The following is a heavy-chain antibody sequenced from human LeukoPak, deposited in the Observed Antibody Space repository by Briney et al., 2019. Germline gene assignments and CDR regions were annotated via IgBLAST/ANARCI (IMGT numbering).Heavy chain of an antibody. Sequence: SQTLSLTCSVSGGSISAGNYYWSWIRQPAGKGLEWIGRIYTTGYTNYNPSLKNRITISLDTSESRFSLRLTSVTAADTALYFCARSPMARHAFDFWGQGTMVTVSS. CDR2: IYTTGYT. CDR1: GGSISAGNYY. V-gene: IGHV4-61*02. J-gene: IGHJ3*01. D-gene: IGHD3-10*01. CDR3: ARSPMARHAFDF.